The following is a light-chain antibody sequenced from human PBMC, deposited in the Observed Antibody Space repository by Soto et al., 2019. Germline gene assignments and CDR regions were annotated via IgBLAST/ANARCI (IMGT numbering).Light chain of an antibody. J-gene: IGKJ2*01. CDR1: QSVSSY. V-gene: IGKV3-15*01. CDR2: DAS. Sequence: EIVMTQSPATLSVSPGERATLSCRASQSVSSYLAWYQQKPGLPPRLLIYDASTRATGIPDRFSGNGSGTDFTLTISSLQSADFAVYYCQQYSNWPPLYTFGRGTKLEIK. CDR3: QQYSNWPPLYT.